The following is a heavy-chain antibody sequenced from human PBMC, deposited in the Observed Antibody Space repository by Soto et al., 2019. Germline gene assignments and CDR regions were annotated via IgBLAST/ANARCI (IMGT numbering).Heavy chain of an antibody. D-gene: IGHD4-17*01. CDR1: GGSISSYY. V-gene: IGHV4-59*01. CDR2: IYSSGST. J-gene: IGHJ4*02. Sequence: QVQLQESGPGLVKPSETLSLTCTVSGGSISSYYWSWIRQPPGKGLEWIGYIYSSGSTNYNPSLKRRVTRSVDTTKNQFSLKLCSVTAADTAVYYCARRYGAAFDYWGQGTLVTVSS. CDR3: ARRYGAAFDY.